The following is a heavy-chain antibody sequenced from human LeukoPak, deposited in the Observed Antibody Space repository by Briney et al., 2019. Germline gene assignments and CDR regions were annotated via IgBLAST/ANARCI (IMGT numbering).Heavy chain of an antibody. J-gene: IGHJ4*02. CDR2: IYYSGST. V-gene: IGHV4-30-4*07. CDR1: GGSISSGGYS. Sequence: NPSETLSLTCAVSGGSISSGGYSWSWIRQPPGKGLEWIGYIYYSGSTYYNPSLKSRVTISVDTSKNQFSLKLSSVTAADTAVYYCAREDTAMVYFDYWGQGTLVTVSS. D-gene: IGHD5-18*01. CDR3: AREDTAMVYFDY.